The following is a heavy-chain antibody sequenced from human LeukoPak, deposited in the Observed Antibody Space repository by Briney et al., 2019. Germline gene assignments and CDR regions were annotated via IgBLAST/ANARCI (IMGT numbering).Heavy chain of an antibody. CDR3: ARADFVDAGPYLIGP. CDR1: GYSFTDYY. Sequence: TSVKVSCKTSGYSFTDYYIHWVRQAPGQGLEWMGWINPKSGRTSSARKFQDRVTMTRDPSISTVYMDMAWLTSDDTAIYFCARADFVDAGPYLIGPWGQGTLVTVSS. CDR2: INPKSGRT. D-gene: IGHD3-3*01. V-gene: IGHV1-2*02. J-gene: IGHJ5*02.